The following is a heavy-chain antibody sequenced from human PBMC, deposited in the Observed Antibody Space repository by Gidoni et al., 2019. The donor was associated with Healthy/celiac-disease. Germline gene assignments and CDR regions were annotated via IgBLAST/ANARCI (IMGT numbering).Heavy chain of an antibody. J-gene: IGHJ4*02. Sequence: QVQLVESGGGVVQPGRSLSLSCAASGFTFRIYALHWVRQAPGKGLAWVAVISYDGSNKYYADSVKGRFTISRDNSKNTLYLQMNSLRAEDTAVYYCARDQHVGDTAMVKGVFDYWGQGTLVTVSS. D-gene: IGHD5-18*01. V-gene: IGHV3-30-3*01. CDR3: ARDQHVGDTAMVKGVFDY. CDR2: ISYDGSNK. CDR1: GFTFRIYA.